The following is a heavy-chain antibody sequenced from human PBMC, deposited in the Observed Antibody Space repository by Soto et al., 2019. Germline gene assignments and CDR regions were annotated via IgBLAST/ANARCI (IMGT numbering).Heavy chain of an antibody. Sequence: GGSLRLSCTASGFTFGDYAMSWFRQAPGKGLEWVGFIRSKAYGGTTEYAASVKGRFTISRDDSKSIAYLQMNSLKTEDTAVYYCTRDGSGRSSGWYYYYYYMDVWGKGTTVTVSS. CDR2: IRSKAYGGTT. CDR1: GFTFGDYA. J-gene: IGHJ6*03. CDR3: TRDGSGRSSGWYYYYYYMDV. D-gene: IGHD6-19*01. V-gene: IGHV3-49*03.